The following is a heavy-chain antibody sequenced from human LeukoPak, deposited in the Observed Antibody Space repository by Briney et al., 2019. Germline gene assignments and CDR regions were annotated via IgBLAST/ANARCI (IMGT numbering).Heavy chain of an antibody. D-gene: IGHD6-19*01. V-gene: IGHV3-21*01. CDR2: ISSSSSYI. CDR1: GFTFSSYS. J-gene: IGHJ5*02. CDR3: ARSGAFPGAGWFDP. Sequence: GGSLRLSCAASGFTFSSYSMNWVCQAPGKGLEWVSSISSSSSYIYYADSVKGRFTISRDNAKNSLYLQMNSLRAEDTAVYYCARSGAFPGAGWFDPWGQGTLVTVSS.